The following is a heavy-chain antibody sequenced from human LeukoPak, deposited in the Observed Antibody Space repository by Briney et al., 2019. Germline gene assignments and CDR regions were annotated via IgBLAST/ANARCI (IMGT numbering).Heavy chain of an antibody. J-gene: IGHJ5*02. CDR2: IYYSGST. Sequence: SXXSXXXYYWXWIRQPPGXGXEWIGYIYYSGSTNYNPSLKSRVTISVDTSKNQFSLKLSSVTAADTAVYYCARQAVTTGFDPWGQGTLVTVSS. D-gene: IGHD4-17*01. CDR1: XXSXXXYY. CDR3: ARQAVTTGFDP. V-gene: IGHV4-59*01.